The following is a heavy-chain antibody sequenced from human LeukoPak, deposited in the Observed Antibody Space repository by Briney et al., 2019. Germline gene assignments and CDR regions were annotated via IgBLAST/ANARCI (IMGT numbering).Heavy chain of an antibody. CDR3: AGDTGYSSGWAFDY. Sequence: SETLSLTCTVSGGSISSYYWNWIRQPPGKGLEWIGYIYYSGSTNYNPSLKSRVTISVDTSKNQFSLKLSSVTAADTAVYYCAGDTGYSSGWAFDYWGQGTLVTVSS. D-gene: IGHD6-19*01. V-gene: IGHV4-59*01. CDR2: IYYSGST. CDR1: GGSISSYY. J-gene: IGHJ4*02.